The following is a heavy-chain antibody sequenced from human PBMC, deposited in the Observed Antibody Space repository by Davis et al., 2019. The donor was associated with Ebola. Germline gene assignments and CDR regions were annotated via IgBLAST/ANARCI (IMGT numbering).Heavy chain of an antibody. CDR2: INSDGSSI. V-gene: IGHV3-74*01. CDR3: ARDHCSSTSDYRCWFDS. J-gene: IGHJ5*01. D-gene: IGHD2-2*02. CDR1: GFTVSSNY. Sequence: PGGSLRLSCAASGFTVSSNYMSWVRQAPGKGLVWVSRINSDGSSINYADSVKGRFTISRDNAKNTLYLQMNSLRDEDTAVYYCARDHCSSTSDYRCWFDSWGQGTLVTVSS.